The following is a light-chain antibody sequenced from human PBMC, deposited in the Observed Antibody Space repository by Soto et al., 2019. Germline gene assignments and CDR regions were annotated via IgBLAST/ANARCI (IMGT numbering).Light chain of an antibody. J-gene: IGKJ5*01. V-gene: IGKV3-15*01. CDR3: QQYNNLPIT. Sequence: EIVMTQSPATLSVSPGERATLSCRASQSIATNLAWFQQKPGQAPRLLIYGASTRATGVPARFSGSGSGAQFTLTISSLQSEDFAVYYCQQYNNLPITLGQGTRLEIK. CDR2: GAS. CDR1: QSIATN.